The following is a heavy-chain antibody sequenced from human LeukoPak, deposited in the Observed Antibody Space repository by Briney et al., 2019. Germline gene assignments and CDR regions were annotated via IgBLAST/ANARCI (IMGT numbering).Heavy chain of an antibody. D-gene: IGHD6-19*01. J-gene: IGHJ4*02. CDR2: ISSSSSTI. V-gene: IGHV3-48*04. Sequence: PGGSLRLSCAASGFTFSSYSMNWVRQAPGKGLEWVSYISSSSSTIYYADSVKGRFTISRDNAKNSLYLQMNSLRAEDTAVYYCARDQTQWLVRGDFDYWGQGTLVTVSS. CDR3: ARDQTQWLVRGDFDY. CDR1: GFTFSSYS.